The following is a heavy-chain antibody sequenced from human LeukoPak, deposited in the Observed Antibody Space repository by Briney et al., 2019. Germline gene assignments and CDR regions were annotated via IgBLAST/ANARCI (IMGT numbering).Heavy chain of an antibody. CDR2: INPNSGGT. D-gene: IGHD3-22*01. CDR1: GYTFTDYY. Sequence: ASVKVSCKASGYTFTDYYMHWVRQAPGQGLEWMGWINPNSGGTNYAQKFQGRVTMTRDTSISTAYMELSRLRSDDTAVYYCASFGYYDSSGYSAQHWGQGTLVTVSS. CDR3: ASFGYYDSSGYSAQH. J-gene: IGHJ1*01. V-gene: IGHV1-2*02.